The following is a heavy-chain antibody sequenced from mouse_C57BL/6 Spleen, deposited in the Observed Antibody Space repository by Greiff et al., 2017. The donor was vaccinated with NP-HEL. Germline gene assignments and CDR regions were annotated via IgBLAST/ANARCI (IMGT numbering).Heavy chain of an antibody. V-gene: IGHV1-62-2*01. J-gene: IGHJ4*01. CDR2: FYPGSGSI. Sequence: QVQLKESGAELVKPGASVKLSCKASGYTFTEYTIHWVKQRSGQGLEWIGWFYPGSGSIKYNEKFKDKATLTADKSSSTVYMELSRLTSDDSAVYFCARHEENGSSGDYAMDYWGQGTSVTVSS. CDR3: ARHEENGSSGDYAMDY. D-gene: IGHD1-1*01. CDR1: GYTFTEYT.